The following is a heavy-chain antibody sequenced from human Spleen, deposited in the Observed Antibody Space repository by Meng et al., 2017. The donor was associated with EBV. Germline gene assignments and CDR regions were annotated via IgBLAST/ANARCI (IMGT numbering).Heavy chain of an antibody. J-gene: IGHJ5*02. CDR2: IIPSYGTT. V-gene: IGHV1-69*01. CDR3: ARESPDRSTDP. Sequence: QGQLVQSGAGVKKPGSSVKVSCKVSGDTFGYYTISWVRQAPGQGPEWMGGIIPSYGTTSYAQKFQGRVTISADESTTTAYMELRSLTLDDTAVYYCARESPDRSTDPWGQGTLVTVSS. CDR1: GDTFGYYT.